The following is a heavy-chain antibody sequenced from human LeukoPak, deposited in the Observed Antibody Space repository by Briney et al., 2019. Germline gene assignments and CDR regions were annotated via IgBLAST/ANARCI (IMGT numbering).Heavy chain of an antibody. Sequence: SETLSLTCAVYGGSFSGYYWSWNRQPPGKGLEWIGEINHSGSTNYNPSLKSRVTISVDTSKNQFSLKLSSVTAADTAVYYCARVYDFWSGPVFDYWGQGTLVTVSS. J-gene: IGHJ4*02. CDR2: INHSGST. CDR1: GGSFSGYY. CDR3: ARVYDFWSGPVFDY. V-gene: IGHV4-34*01. D-gene: IGHD3-3*01.